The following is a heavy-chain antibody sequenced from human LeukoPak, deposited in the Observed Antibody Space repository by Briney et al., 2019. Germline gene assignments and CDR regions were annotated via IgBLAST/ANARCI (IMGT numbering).Heavy chain of an antibody. CDR1: GGSISSFSYY. CDR2: IDYSGST. Sequence: SETLSLTCTVSGGSISSFSYYWGWIRQPPGKGLEWIGSIDYSGSTYYNPSLKSRVTISVDTSKNQFSLKLSSVTAADTAVYHCARASVTYYYYYYMDVWGKGTTVTVSS. D-gene: IGHD4-11*01. J-gene: IGHJ6*03. CDR3: ARASVTYYYYYYMDV. V-gene: IGHV4-39*07.